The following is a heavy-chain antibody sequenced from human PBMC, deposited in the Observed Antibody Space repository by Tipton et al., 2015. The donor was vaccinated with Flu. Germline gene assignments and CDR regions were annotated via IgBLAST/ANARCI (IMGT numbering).Heavy chain of an antibody. CDR2: MSPNSGNT. CDR1: GYTFSNHD. D-gene: IGHD6-6*01. Sequence: QLVQSGAEVKKPGASVRVSCRASGYTFSNHDINWIRQAAGQGLEWMGWMSPNSGNTGYAQKFQGRDTMTRDTSARTAYMELTSLTSEDTAVYFCAKSPPDSSAFDQWGQGTLVTVSP. V-gene: IGHV1-8*01. CDR3: AKSPPDSSAFDQ. J-gene: IGHJ5*02.